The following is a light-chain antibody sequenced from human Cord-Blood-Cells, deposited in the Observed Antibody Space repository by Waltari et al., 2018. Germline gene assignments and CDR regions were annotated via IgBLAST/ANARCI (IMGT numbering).Light chain of an antibody. J-gene: IGKJ5*01. CDR1: QSVLYSSNNKNY. CDR3: QQYYSTPIT. V-gene: IGKV4-1*01. Sequence: DIVMTQSPASLAVSPGDRAHINCTSSQSVLYSSNNKNYLAWYQQNPGLPPKLLIYWASTRESGVPDRFSGSGSGTDFTLTISSLQAEDVAVYYCQQYYSTPITFGQGTRLEIK. CDR2: WAS.